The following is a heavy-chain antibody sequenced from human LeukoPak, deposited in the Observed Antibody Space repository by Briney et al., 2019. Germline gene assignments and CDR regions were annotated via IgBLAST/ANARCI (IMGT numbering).Heavy chain of an antibody. CDR1: GDSISTSSYY. CDR2: IYYSGST. CDR3: ARSYYYDYRQIAY. D-gene: IGHD3-22*01. V-gene: IGHV4-39*01. Sequence: PSETLSLTCTVSGDSISTSSYYWGWIRQPPGKGLEWLGSIYYSGSTYYNPSLKSRVTISVDTSKNQFSLNLYSVTAADTAVFYCARSYYYDYRQIAYSGQGTLVTVSS. J-gene: IGHJ4*02.